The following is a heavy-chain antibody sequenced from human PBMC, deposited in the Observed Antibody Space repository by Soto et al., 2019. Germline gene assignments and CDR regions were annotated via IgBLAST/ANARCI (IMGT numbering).Heavy chain of an antibody. CDR2: ISGYNGNT. V-gene: IGHV1-18*01. D-gene: IGHD6-13*01. CDR3: VRDGGAAAGWNFDY. J-gene: IGHJ4*02. CDR1: GYIFSNYG. Sequence: QIQLVQSGAELKEPGASVKVSCKTSGYIFSNYGVSWVRQAPGQGLEWMGWISGYNGNTNNAQKFQGRVTMTTHTSTSTDYMELGSLRSDDTAIYYCVRDGGAAAGWNFDYWGQGTLVAVSS.